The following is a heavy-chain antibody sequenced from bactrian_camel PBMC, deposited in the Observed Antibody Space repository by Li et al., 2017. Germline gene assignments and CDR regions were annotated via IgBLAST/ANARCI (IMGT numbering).Heavy chain of an antibody. D-gene: IGHD5*01. CDR2: IDAENTA. CDR1: GYTYTSYC. J-gene: IGHJ4*01. Sequence: HVQLVESGGGSVQAGGSLRLSCAASGYTYTSYCMGWIRQSPGKERERVATIDAENTATYGKSVKGRFTISEDRAKNTVYLQMDSLKPEDTGIYYCAADWAPEGLFLSECTGNYWGQGTQVTVS. V-gene: IGHV3S53*01. CDR3: AADWAPEGLFLSECTGNY.